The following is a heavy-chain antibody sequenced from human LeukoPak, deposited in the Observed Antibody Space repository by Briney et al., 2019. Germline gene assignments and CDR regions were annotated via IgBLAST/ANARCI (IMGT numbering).Heavy chain of an antibody. CDR3: AKDRASGSGSYSYRGFDY. Sequence: GGSLRLSCAASGFTFRNYAMSWVRQAPGKGLEWVSAISGSGDYTNYADSVKGRFTISRDNSKNTLYLQMNSLRAEDTAVYYCAKDRASGSGSYSYRGFDYWGQGTLVTVSS. V-gene: IGHV3-23*01. CDR1: GFTFRNYA. D-gene: IGHD6-19*01. CDR2: ISGSGDYT. J-gene: IGHJ4*02.